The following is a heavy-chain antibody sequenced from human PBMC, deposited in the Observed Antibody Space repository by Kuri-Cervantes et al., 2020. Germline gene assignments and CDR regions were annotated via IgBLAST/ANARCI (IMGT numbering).Heavy chain of an antibody. J-gene: IGHJ4*02. CDR2: IMPIFGTA. Sequence: SVKVSCKASGGTFSSYAISWVRQAPGQGLEWMGGIMPIFGTANYAQKFQGRVTITADESTSTAYMELSSLRSEDTAVYYCARGEVDFGVVIIGPESTPYYFDYWGQGTLVTVSS. D-gene: IGHD3-3*01. V-gene: IGHV1-69*13. CDR3: ARGEVDFGVVIIGPESTPYYFDY. CDR1: GGTFSSYA.